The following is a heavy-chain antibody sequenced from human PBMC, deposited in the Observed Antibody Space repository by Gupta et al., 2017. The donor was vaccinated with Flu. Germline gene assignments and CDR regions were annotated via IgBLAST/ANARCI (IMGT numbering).Heavy chain of an antibody. V-gene: IGHV3-48*03. D-gene: IGHD2-15*01. J-gene: IGHJ4*02. CDR3: ASDKVGYCRGGRCHS. CDR1: GFTFSTYE. CDR2: ISSSGSTV. Sequence: EVQLVESGGGLVQPGGSLRLSCAASGFTFSTYEMNWVRQAPGKGLEWVSYISSSGSTVYYADSVKGRFTISRDNAKNSLYLQMYSLRAEDTAVYYCASDKVGYCRGGRCHSWGQGTLVTVSS.